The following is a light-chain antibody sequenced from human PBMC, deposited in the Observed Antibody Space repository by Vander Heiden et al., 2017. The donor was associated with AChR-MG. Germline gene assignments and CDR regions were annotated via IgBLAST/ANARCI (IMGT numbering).Light chain of an antibody. CDR1: RLVDRY. V-gene: IGLV3-1*01. CDR3: QAWDNSTVV. CDR2: QDS. J-gene: IGLJ2*01. Sequence: SYELTQPPSVSVSPGQTASITCVGDRLVDRYVCWYQQKPGQSPGRGIYQDSRRPSGIPERFSGSNSGTTATLTISGTQAMDEADYYCQAWDNSTVVFGGGTKLTVL.